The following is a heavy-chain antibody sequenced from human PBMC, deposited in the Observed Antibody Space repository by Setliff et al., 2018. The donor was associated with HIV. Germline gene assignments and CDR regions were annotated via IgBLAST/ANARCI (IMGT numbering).Heavy chain of an antibody. CDR2: IHDNGRT. D-gene: IGHD3-16*02. CDR3: ARVYYDYVWGSYPKYYFDY. Sequence: SETLSLTCTVSGDSITTNDYYWGWIRQPPGKGLEWIGIIHDNGRTYYNPSLKSRVTISVDTSKNQFSPKLSSVTAADTAVYYCARVYYDYVWGSYPKYYFDYWGQGTLVTVSS. CDR1: GDSITTNDYY. J-gene: IGHJ4*02. V-gene: IGHV4-39*01.